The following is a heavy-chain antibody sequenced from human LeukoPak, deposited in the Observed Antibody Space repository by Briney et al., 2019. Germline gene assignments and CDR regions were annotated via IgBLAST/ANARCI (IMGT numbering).Heavy chain of an antibody. CDR1: GFTFSSYG. Sequence: PGRSLRLSCAASGFTFSSYGMHWVRQARGKGLGWVAVIWYDGSNKYYADSVKGRFTISRDNSKNTLYLQMNSLRAKDTAVYYCASILDCSSTSCYDYWGQGTLVTVSS. V-gene: IGHV3-33*01. J-gene: IGHJ4*02. CDR3: ASILDCSSTSCYDY. D-gene: IGHD2-2*01. CDR2: IWYDGSNK.